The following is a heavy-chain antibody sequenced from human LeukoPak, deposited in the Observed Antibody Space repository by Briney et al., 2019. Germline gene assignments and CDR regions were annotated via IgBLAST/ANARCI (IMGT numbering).Heavy chain of an antibody. D-gene: IGHD2-2*02. J-gene: IGHJ4*02. CDR1: GFTVSSNY. CDR3: ARALGYCSSTSCYSDY. CDR2: IYSGGST. V-gene: IGHV3-66*02. Sequence: GGSLRLSCAASGFTVSSNYMSWVRQAPGKGLEWVSAIYSGGSTYYADSVKGRFTISRDNSKNTLYLQMNSLRAEDTAVYYCARALGYCSSTSCYSDYWGQGTLVTVSS.